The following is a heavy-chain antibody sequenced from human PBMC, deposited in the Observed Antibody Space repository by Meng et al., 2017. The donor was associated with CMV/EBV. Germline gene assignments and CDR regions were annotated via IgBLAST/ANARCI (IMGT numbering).Heavy chain of an antibody. J-gene: IGHJ4*02. Sequence: QVQLQESGPGLVKPAAPLSLTCTVSGGSISSYYWSWIRQPPGKGLEWIGYIYYSGSTKYNPSLKSRVIISVDTSKNQFSLKLSSVTAADTAVYYCASVGSTTPYFDYWGQGTLVTVSS. CDR1: GGSISSYY. CDR3: ASVGSTTPYFDY. D-gene: IGHD2-2*01. CDR2: IYYSGST. V-gene: IGHV4-59*01.